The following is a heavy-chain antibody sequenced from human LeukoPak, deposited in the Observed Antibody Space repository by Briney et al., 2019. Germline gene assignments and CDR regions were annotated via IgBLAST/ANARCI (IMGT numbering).Heavy chain of an antibody. CDR1: GYTFTGYY. CDR2: INPNSGGT. D-gene: IGHD6-13*01. CDR3: ARDFIAAALFGY. V-gene: IGHV1-2*02. Sequence: ASVKVSCKASGYTFTGYYIHWVRQAPGQGLEWMGWINPNSGGTNYAQKFQGRVTMTRDTSISTAYMELSRLRSDDTAVYYCARDFIAAALFGYWGQGTLVTVSS. J-gene: IGHJ4*02.